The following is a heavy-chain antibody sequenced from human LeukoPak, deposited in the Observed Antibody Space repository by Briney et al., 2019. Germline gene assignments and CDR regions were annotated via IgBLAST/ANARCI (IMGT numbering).Heavy chain of an antibody. Sequence: PSETLSLTCAVSGYSISSGYYWGWIRQPPGKGLEWSGSIYHSGSTYYNPSLKSRVTISVDTSKNQFSLKLSSVTAADTAVYYCARELTGDQPPARFANYFDYWGQGTLVTVSS. CDR3: ARELTGDQPPARFANYFDY. D-gene: IGHD7-27*01. J-gene: IGHJ4*02. V-gene: IGHV4-38-2*01. CDR2: IYHSGST. CDR1: GYSISSGYY.